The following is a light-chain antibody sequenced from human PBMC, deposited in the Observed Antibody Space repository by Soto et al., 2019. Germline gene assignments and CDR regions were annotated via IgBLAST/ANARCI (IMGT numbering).Light chain of an antibody. CDR2: DAS. CDR1: QGIRND. CDR3: QQYENLPT. J-gene: IGKJ5*01. V-gene: IGKV1-33*01. Sequence: IQITQSPSSLSASVGDRVTITCRASQGIRNDLGWYQQKPGRAPKLLIYDASNLEAGVPSRFRGSGSGTDFTFTISRLQPEDIATYYCQQYENLPTFGQGTRLEIK.